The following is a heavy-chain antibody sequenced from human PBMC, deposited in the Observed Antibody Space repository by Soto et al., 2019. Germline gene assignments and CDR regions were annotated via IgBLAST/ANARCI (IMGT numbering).Heavy chain of an antibody. Sequence: ASVKVSSKASGYTFTGYSMQWVRQSPGQGLEWMGWINPNSGGTNYAQKFQGWVTMTRDTSISTAYTELTRLRSDDTAVYYWGGDPPGDGNISDEVLDLWRQGTMVLGSS. CDR3: GGDPPGDGNISDEVLDL. D-gene: IGHD3-3*02. CDR1: GYTFTGYS. J-gene: IGHJ3*01. CDR2: INPNSGGT. V-gene: IGHV1-2*04.